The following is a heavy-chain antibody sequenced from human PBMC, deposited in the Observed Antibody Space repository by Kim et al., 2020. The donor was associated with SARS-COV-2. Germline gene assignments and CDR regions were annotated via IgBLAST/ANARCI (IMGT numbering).Heavy chain of an antibody. J-gene: IGHJ4*02. V-gene: IGHV4-30-2*05. D-gene: IGHD3-3*01. CDR3: ARGPANDFWMV. CDR2: T. Sequence: TYYNPSLKSRVIISVDTSKNQFSLKLSSVTAADTAVYYCARGPANDFWMVWGQGTLVTVSS.